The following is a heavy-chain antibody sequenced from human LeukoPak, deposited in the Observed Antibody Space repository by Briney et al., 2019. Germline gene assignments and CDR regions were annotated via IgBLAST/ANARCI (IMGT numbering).Heavy chain of an antibody. CDR2: ISGSGGST. Sequence: GASLRLSCAASGFTFSSYAMGWVRQALGRGLEWVSAISGSGGSTYYADSVKGRFTISRDNSENTLYLQMNSLRAEDTAVYYCAKLGSAMVLYYFDYWGQGTLVTVSS. J-gene: IGHJ4*02. V-gene: IGHV3-23*01. CDR3: AKLGSAMVLYYFDY. D-gene: IGHD5-18*01. CDR1: GFTFSSYA.